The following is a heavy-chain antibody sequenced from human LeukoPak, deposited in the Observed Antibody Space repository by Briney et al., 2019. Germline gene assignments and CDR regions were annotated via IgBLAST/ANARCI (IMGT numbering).Heavy chain of an antibody. CDR1: GYTFTGYY. Sequence: ASVKVSCKASGYTFTGYYMHWVRQAPGQGLEWMGRINPNSGGTNYAQKFQGRVTMTRDTSINTAYMELSRLRSDDTAVYYCARGDYFYYYMDVWGKGTTVTVSS. J-gene: IGHJ6*03. V-gene: IGHV1-2*06. CDR3: ARGDYFYYYMDV. CDR2: INPNSGGT.